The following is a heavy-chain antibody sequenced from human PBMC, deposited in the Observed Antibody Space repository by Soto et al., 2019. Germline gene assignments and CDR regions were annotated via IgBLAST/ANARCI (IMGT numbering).Heavy chain of an antibody. J-gene: IGHJ5*02. CDR1: GYTFTSYA. D-gene: IGHD6-13*01. CDR2: INAGNGNT. CDR3: AGERDISSWYQALTAWLDP. V-gene: IGHV1-3*01. Sequence: ASVKVSCKASGYTFTSYAMHWVRQAPGQRLEWMGWINAGNGNTKYSQKFQGRVTITRDTSASTAYMELSSLRSEDTAVYYCAGERDISSWYQALTAWLDPSGQGTLATVYS.